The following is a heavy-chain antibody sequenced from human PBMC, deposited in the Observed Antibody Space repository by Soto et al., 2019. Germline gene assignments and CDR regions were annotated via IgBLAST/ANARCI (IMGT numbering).Heavy chain of an antibody. J-gene: IGHJ6*02. D-gene: IGHD3-3*01. V-gene: IGHV4-39*07. CDR1: GGSISSSSYY. CDR3: AGGRLRFLEWFSLRYGMDV. CDR2: INYSGST. Sequence: PSETLSLTCTVSGGSISSSSYYWGWIRQPPGKGMEWIGSINYSGSTYYYPSLKSRVTISVDTSKNQFSLKLSSVTAADTAVYYCAGGRLRFLEWFSLRYGMDVWGQGTTVTVSS.